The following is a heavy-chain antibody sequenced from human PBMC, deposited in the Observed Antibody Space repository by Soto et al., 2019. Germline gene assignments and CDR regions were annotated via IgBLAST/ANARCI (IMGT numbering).Heavy chain of an antibody. CDR2: IYYSGST. CDR3: ARANYFESSGPFDY. D-gene: IGHD3-22*01. Sequence: PSETLSLTCTVSGGSLSSGAYYWSWIRQHPGKGLEWIGYIYYSGSTYYNPSLESRVTLSVDTSTKQFSLKVSSVTAADTAVYYCARANYFESSGPFDYWGQGILVTVSS. J-gene: IGHJ4*02. CDR1: GGSLSSGAYY. V-gene: IGHV4-31*03.